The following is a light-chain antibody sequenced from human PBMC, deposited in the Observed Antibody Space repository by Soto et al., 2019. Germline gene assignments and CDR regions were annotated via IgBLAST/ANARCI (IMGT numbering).Light chain of an antibody. Sequence: QSALTQPASVSGSPGQSITLSCTGTSSDVGNYNLVSWYQQHPGKAPKLMIYEDNKRPSGVSDHFSGSKPGNTASLTISGLQAEDEADYYCSSYTSTSTLHVFGTGTKLTVL. J-gene: IGLJ1*01. V-gene: IGLV2-14*02. CDR2: EDN. CDR3: SSYTSTSTLHV. CDR1: SSDVGNYNL.